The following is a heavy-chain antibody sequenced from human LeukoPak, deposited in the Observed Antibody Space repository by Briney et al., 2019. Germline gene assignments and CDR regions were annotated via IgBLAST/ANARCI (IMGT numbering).Heavy chain of an antibody. CDR2: IDTTGST. CDR3: ASDVSVGVRGASHYLGMDV. Sequence: PSETLSLTCNVYGASINSYYWSWIRQPAGKGLEWIGRIDTTGSTNYHASLKSRGTISLDTSKNQFSLKLSSVTAADTAVYYCASDVSVGVRGASHYLGMDVWGQGTTVTVSS. J-gene: IGHJ6*02. V-gene: IGHV4-4*07. D-gene: IGHD3-10*01. CDR1: GASINSYY.